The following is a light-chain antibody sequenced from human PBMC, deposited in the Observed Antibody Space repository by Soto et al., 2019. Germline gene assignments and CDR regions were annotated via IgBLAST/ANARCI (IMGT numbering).Light chain of an antibody. J-gene: IGLJ1*01. V-gene: IGLV2-14*03. CDR2: DVS. CDR3: SSYTTTSTYV. Sequence: QSALTQPASVSGSPGQSIAISCTGTSSDVGAYNFVSWYQQLPGKAPQLIIFDVSGRPSGVSNRFSGSKSGNTASLTISGLQAEDEADYYCSSYTTTSTYVFGTGTKLTVL. CDR1: SSDVGAYNF.